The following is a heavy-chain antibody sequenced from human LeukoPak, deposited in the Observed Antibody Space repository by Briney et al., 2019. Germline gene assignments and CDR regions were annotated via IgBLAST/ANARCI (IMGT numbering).Heavy chain of an antibody. CDR3: ARNASSGFFND. CDR2: IHHSGSRFESGST. CDR1: GFSITNNNY. D-gene: IGHD3-22*01. Sequence: PSETLSLTCTVSGFSITNNNYWAWIRQSPGKGLEWMGSIHHSGSRFESGSTHYNPSLRGRITVSADSSKDQFSLTLTSVTAADTAVYFCARNASSGFFNDWSQGSLVTVSS. J-gene: IGHJ1*01. V-gene: IGHV4-38-2*02.